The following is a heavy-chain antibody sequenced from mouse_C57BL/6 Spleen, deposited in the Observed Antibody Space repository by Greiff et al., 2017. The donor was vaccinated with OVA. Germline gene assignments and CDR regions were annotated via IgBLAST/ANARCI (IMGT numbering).Heavy chain of an antibody. CDR2: IHPNSGST. CDR1: GYTFTSYW. V-gene: IGHV1-64*01. D-gene: IGHD1-1*01. J-gene: IGHJ2*01. CDR3: ARVLPKVQATAHLDG. Sequence: QVQLQQPGAELVKPGASVKLSCKASGYTFTSYWMHWVKQRPGQGLEWIGMIHPNSGSTNYNEKFKSKATLTVDKSSSTAYMQLSSLTSEDSAVYYCARVLPKVQATAHLDGWGKGTTLTVSS.